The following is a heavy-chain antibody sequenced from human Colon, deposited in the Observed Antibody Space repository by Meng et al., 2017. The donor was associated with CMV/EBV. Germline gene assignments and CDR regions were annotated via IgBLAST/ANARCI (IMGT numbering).Heavy chain of an antibody. CDR1: GFTFSNYV. V-gene: IGHV3-23*01. J-gene: IGHJ5*02. D-gene: IGHD2-15*01. CDR2: ISGGGGDT. Sequence: ASGFTFSNYVMTWVRQAPGKGLEWVSAISGGGGDTYYADSVMGRFTISRDNSRNTVFLQMSSLRAEDTAVYYCAKGVAAGKLDWFDPWGQGTLVTVSS. CDR3: AKGVAAGKLDWFDP.